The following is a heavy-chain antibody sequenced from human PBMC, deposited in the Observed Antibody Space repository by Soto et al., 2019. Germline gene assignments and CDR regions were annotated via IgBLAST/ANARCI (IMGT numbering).Heavy chain of an antibody. CDR3: ARTAAALYGMDV. CDR1: GGTFSSYT. D-gene: IGHD6-13*01. J-gene: IGHJ6*02. V-gene: IGHV1-69*02. CDR2: IIPILGIA. Sequence: QVQLVQSGAEVKKPGSSVKVSCKASGGTFSSYTISWVRQAPGQGLEWMGRIIPILGIANYAQKFQGRVTITADKATSTAYMELSSLRSEGTAVYYCARTAAALYGMDVWGQGTTVTVSS.